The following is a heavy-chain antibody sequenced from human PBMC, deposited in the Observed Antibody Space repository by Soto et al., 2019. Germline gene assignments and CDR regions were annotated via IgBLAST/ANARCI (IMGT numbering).Heavy chain of an antibody. CDR3: TRGRPLPSMNTGDEPLDI. Sequence: QVQLVESGGGVVQPGTSLTISCAASGFTFSNYAMHWVRQAPGKGLEWVAAMSFDGTRYYADSVKGRSTISRDSARNTVFLQTRGLRVDDTALYYCTRGRPLPSMNTGDEPLDIWGQGTMVTVSS. CDR2: MSFDGTR. D-gene: IGHD3-16*01. CDR1: GFTFSNYA. J-gene: IGHJ3*02. V-gene: IGHV3-30*03.